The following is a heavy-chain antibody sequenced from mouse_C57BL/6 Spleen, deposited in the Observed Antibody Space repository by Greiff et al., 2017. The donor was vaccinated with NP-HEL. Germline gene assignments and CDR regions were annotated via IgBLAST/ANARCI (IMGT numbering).Heavy chain of an antibody. D-gene: IGHD2-1*01. CDR1: GYAFSSSW. V-gene: IGHV1-82*01. Sequence: QVQLQQSGPELVKPGASVKISCKASGYAFSSSWLNWVKQRPGKGLAWLGRLYPGDGDTNYNGQFKGKATLTADTSATTADMQLSILTSEDSAVYFCARGGIDLHYAYWGKGTLVTVSA. J-gene: IGHJ3*01. CDR3: ARGGIDLHYAY. CDR2: LYPGDGDT.